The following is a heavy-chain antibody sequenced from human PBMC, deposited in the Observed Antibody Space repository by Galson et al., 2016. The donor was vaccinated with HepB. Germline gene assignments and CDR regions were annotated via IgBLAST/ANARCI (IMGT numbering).Heavy chain of an antibody. J-gene: IGHJ3*02. V-gene: IGHV1-69*13. CDR2: ITPIFYTA. Sequence: SVKVSCKASGGTLSRYGISWVRQAPGQGLEWMGGITPIFYTANYAQNFQGRVTFSADESTSTAYMELSSLRSGDSAVYYCARDTCSSTFCQNPGFDAFDIWGQGTTVTVSS. CDR3: ARDTCSSTFCQNPGFDAFDI. CDR1: GGTLSRYG. D-gene: IGHD2-2*01.